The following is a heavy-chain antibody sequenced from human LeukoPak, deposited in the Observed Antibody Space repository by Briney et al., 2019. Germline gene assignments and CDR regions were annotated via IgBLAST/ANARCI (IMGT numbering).Heavy chain of an antibody. V-gene: IGHV3-30*04. CDR1: GFTFSSYA. CDR2: ISYDGSNK. Sequence: HSGGSLRLSCAASGFTFSSYAMHWVRQAPGKGLEWVAVISYDGSNKYYADSVKGRFTVSRDNSKNTLYLQINSLRAEDTAVYYCARDQYCSSTSCYHSACDTWGQGTMVTVSS. CDR3: ARDQYCSSTSCYHSACDT. D-gene: IGHD2-2*01. J-gene: IGHJ3*02.